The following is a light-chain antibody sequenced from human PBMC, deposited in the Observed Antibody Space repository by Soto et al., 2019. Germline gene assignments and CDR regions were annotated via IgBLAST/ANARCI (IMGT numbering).Light chain of an antibody. CDR2: AAS. Sequence: DIQMTQSPSTLSASVGDRVTITCRASQSISNSLAWYQQKPGKAPKRLIYAASSLQSGVPSRFSGSGFGTEFTLTISSLEPDDFAVYYCQQRADWPITFGQGTRLEI. V-gene: IGKV1-5*01. CDR3: QQRADWPIT. J-gene: IGKJ5*01. CDR1: QSISNS.